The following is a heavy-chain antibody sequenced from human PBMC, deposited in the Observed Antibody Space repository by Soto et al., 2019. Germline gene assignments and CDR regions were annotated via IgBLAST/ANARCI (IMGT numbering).Heavy chain of an antibody. CDR2: IYYSGNT. CDR3: VASLAASGLNWLDP. Sequence: SETLSLTCTVSGGSISSGYYWSWIRQYPGKGLEWIGYIYYSGNTYYNPSLKSRVSISLDTSKSQFSLKLDSVTAADTAVYYCVASLAASGLNWLDPWGRGTLVTVSS. J-gene: IGHJ5*02. V-gene: IGHV4-31*03. D-gene: IGHD6-13*01. CDR1: GGSISSGYY.